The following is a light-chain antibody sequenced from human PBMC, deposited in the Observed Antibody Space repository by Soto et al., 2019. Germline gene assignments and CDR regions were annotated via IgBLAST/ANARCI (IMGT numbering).Light chain of an antibody. J-gene: IGLJ1*01. CDR3: AAWHDSLNGYI. V-gene: IGLV1-44*01. CDR2: SND. Sequence: HCDLTQPPSAYGAPVRRGTISCSGRSSNIGSNSVNWYQQLPGTAPKLLIYSNDRRPSGVPDRFSGSKSGTPASLAISGFQSEDEADYYCAAWHDSLNGYIFGTGTKVTVL. CDR1: SSNIGSNS.